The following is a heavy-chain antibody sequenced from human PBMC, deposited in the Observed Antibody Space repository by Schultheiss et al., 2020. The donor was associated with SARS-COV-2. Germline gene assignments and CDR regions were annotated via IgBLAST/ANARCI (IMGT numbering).Heavy chain of an antibody. Sequence: GGSLRLSCEASGFTFSSYWMTWVRQAPGKGLEFVASIRSSGRDIYYADSMQGRFTVSRDNSKNTLYLQMNSLRAEDTAVYYCATGEDGLLDYWGQGTLVTVSS. J-gene: IGHJ4*02. CDR3: ATGEDGLLDY. D-gene: IGHD2-15*01. CDR1: GFTFSSYW. V-gene: IGHV3-21*01. CDR2: IRSSGRDI.